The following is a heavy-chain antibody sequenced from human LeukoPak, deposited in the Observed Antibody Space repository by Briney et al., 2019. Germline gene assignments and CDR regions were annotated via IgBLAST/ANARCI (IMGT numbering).Heavy chain of an antibody. J-gene: IGHJ4*02. CDR1: GFTFSSYA. V-gene: IGHV3-23*01. D-gene: IGHD2-2*02. CDR3: AKGGTASCYSSFDY. Sequence: PGGSLRLSCAVSGFTFSSYAMGWVRQAPGKGLEWVSTICGGGGNTYYADSVKGRFTISRDNSKNTLLLQMNSLRAEDTAGYYCAKGGTASCYSSFDYWSQGTLVTVSS. CDR2: ICGGGGNT.